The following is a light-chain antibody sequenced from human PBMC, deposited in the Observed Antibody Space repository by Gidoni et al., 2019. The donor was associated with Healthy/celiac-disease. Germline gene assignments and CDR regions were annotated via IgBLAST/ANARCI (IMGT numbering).Light chain of an antibody. CDR2: QDS. Sequence: SYELTQPPSVSVSPGQTASITCSGDKLGAKYACWYQQKPGQSPVLVIYQDSKRPSGIPERFSGSNSGNTATLTISGTQAMDEADYYCQAWDSSTWVFGGGTKLTV. J-gene: IGLJ3*02. V-gene: IGLV3-1*01. CDR1: KLGAKY. CDR3: QAWDSSTWV.